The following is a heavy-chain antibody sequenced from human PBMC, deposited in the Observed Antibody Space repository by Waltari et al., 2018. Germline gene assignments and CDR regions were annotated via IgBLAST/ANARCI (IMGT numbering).Heavy chain of an antibody. CDR1: GFTVSNYY. J-gene: IGHJ2*01. CDR2: IKRGGVT. Sequence: EVQLVESGGGLIQPGGSLRLSCAASGFTVSNYYMSWVRQAPGKGLEWVSVIKRGGVTHHADSVKGRFTISRDNSKNTIYLQLNTLRAEDTALYYCARDVAGYYYFDLWGRGTLVTV. CDR3: ARDVAGYYYFDL. V-gene: IGHV3-53*01.